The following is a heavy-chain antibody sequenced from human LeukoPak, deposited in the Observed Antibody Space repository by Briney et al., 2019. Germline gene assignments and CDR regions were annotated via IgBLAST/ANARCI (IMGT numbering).Heavy chain of an antibody. CDR3: AGGGRYCSGGSCYSPLRY. D-gene: IGHD2-15*01. CDR1: GFTFSSYA. J-gene: IGHJ4*02. V-gene: IGHV3-23*01. Sequence: GGSLRLSCAASGFTFSSYAMSWVRQAPGKGLEWVSAISGSGGSTYYADSVKGRFTISRDNSKNTLYLQMNSLRAEDTAVYYCAGGGRYCSGGSCYSPLRYWGQGTLVTVSS. CDR2: ISGSGGST.